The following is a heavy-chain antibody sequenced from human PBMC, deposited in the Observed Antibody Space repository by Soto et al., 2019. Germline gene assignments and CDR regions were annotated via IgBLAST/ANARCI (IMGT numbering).Heavy chain of an antibody. CDR1: GDSLSGYA. Sequence: PSETLSLTCDVHGDSLSGYAWSWIRQPPGKGLEWIGEITFRGVTNYHPSLKSRVSMSVDTSKNRISLNVSSVTAADTALYFCARKLEASIRRVEWFSYKWFDPWGPGTLVTVS. V-gene: IGHV4-34*01. J-gene: IGHJ5*02. D-gene: IGHD3-9*01. CDR2: ITFRGVT. CDR3: ARKLEASIRRVEWFSYKWFDP.